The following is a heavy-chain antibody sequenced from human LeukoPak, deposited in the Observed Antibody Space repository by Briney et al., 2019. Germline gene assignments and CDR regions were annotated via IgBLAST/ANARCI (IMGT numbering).Heavy chain of an antibody. CDR2: IWPDGST. J-gene: IGHJ4*02. V-gene: IGHV4-4*02. D-gene: IGHD3-10*01. CDR3: VRDARGGDTDY. Sequence: PSGTLSLTCAVFDGFINTTHWWSRVRPPPGKGLEWIGEIWPDGSTNYNPSLKSRVTISIDGPKNRFSLKLTSVTAADTAVYYCVRDARGGDTDYWGRGTQVTVSS. CDR1: DGFINTTHW.